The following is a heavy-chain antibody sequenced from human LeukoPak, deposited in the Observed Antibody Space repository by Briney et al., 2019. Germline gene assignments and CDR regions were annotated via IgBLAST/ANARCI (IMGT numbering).Heavy chain of an antibody. Sequence: GGSLRLSCAASGFTFSSYAMHWVRQAPGKGLEWVAVISYDGSNKYYADSVKGRFTISRDNSKNMLYLQMNSLRAEDTAVYYCARDYYDNKGGMDVWGQGTTVTVSS. V-gene: IGHV3-30-3*01. J-gene: IGHJ6*02. CDR2: ISYDGSNK. CDR1: GFTFSSYA. D-gene: IGHD3-22*01. CDR3: ARDYYDNKGGMDV.